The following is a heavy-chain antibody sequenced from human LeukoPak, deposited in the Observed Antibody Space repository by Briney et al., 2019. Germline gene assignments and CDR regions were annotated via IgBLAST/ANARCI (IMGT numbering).Heavy chain of an antibody. D-gene: IGHD1-26*01. CDR3: ARGRVGTTTPFDY. CDR1: GFTFSNYE. J-gene: IGHJ4*02. V-gene: IGHV3-48*03. Sequence: GGSLRLSCAASGFTFSNYEMNWVRQAPGKGVEGVSYISSGGSTIYYADSVKGRFTISRDNAKNSLFLQMNSLRAEDTAVYYCARGRVGTTTPFDYWGQGTLVTVSS. CDR2: ISSGGSTI.